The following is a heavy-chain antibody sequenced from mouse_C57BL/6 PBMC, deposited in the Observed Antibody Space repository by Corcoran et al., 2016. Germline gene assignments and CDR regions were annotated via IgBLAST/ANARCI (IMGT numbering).Heavy chain of an antibody. Sequence: EVQLQQSGPELVKPGASVKISCKASGYTFTDYYMNWVKQSHGKSLEWIGDINPKNGGTSYNQKFKGKATLTVDKSSSTAYMELRSLTSEDSAVYYCATGYDYDEGYFDVWGTGTTVTVSS. CDR3: ATGYDYDEGYFDV. CDR2: INPKNGGT. V-gene: IGHV1-26*01. CDR1: GYTFTDYY. D-gene: IGHD2-4*01. J-gene: IGHJ1*03.